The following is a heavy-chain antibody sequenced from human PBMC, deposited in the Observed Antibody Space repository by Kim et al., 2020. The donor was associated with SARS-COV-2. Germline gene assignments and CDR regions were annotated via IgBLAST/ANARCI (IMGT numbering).Heavy chain of an antibody. D-gene: IGHD3-22*01. V-gene: IGHV4-39*01. J-gene: IGHJ6*02. CDR3: ARHMPLNSSGYYWSYYYYGMDV. CDR1: GGSISSSSYY. Sequence: SETLSLTCTVSGGSISSSSYYWGWIRQPPGKGLEWIGSIYYSGSTYYNPSLKSRVTISVDTSKNQFSLKLSSVTAADTAVYYCARHMPLNSSGYYWSYYYYGMDVWGQGPTVTVSS. CDR2: IYYSGST.